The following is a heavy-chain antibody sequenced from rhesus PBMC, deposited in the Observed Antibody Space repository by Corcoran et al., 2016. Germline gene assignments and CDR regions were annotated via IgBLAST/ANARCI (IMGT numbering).Heavy chain of an antibody. V-gene: IGHV4-80*01. J-gene: IGHJ4*01. D-gene: IGHD2-21*01. Sequence: QVQLQESGPGLVKPSETLSLTCAVSGGSFSSYWWSWIRQPPGKGLEWIGEINGNSGTTNYNPSLKSRVTISKDASKNQFSLKRSSVTAADTAVYYCARGEVVVATDYFDYWGQGVLVTVSS. CDR2: INGNSGTT. CDR3: ARGEVVVATDYFDY. CDR1: GGSFSSYW.